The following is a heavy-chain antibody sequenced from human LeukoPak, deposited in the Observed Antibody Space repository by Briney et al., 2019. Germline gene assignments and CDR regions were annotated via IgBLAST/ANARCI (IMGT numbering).Heavy chain of an antibody. CDR2: IYYSGST. J-gene: IGHJ3*02. CDR1: GGSISSYY. D-gene: IGHD2-2*01. V-gene: IGHV4-59*01. CDR3: ARAPPLGYCSSTSCCVHDAFDI. Sequence: SETLSLTCTVSGGSISSYYWSWIRQPPGKGLEWIGYIYYSGSTNYNPSLKSRVTISVDTSKNQFSLKLSSVTAADTAVYYCARAPPLGYCSSTSCCVHDAFDIWGQGTMVTVSS.